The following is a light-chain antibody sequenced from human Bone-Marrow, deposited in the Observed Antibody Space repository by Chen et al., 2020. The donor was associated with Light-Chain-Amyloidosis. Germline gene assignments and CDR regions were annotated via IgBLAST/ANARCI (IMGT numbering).Light chain of an antibody. J-gene: IGKJ2*01. Sequence: DILITQTPRSMSVTPGQPASISCKSSQTLLHKNGKTYLYWYVQKSGQPPHLLMYEVSNRFSGVPLRFSGSGSGTDFTLEISRVEAEDAGIYFCMQSKHLPYTFGPGTRLEIK. CDR3: MQSKHLPYT. V-gene: IGKV2D-29*01. CDR1: QTLLHKNGKTY. CDR2: EVS.